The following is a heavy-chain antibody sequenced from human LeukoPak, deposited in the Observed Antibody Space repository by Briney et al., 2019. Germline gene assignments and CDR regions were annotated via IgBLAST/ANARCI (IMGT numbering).Heavy chain of an antibody. Sequence: GASVKVSCKASGGTFSSYAISWVRQAPGQGLEWMGGIIPIFGTANYAQKFQGRVTITADESTSTAYMELSSLRSEDTAVYYCARDRLDYGDYGYYFDYWGQGTLVTVSS. CDR1: GGTFSSYA. CDR2: IIPIFGTA. V-gene: IGHV1-69*13. J-gene: IGHJ4*02. CDR3: ARDRLDYGDYGYYFDY. D-gene: IGHD4-17*01.